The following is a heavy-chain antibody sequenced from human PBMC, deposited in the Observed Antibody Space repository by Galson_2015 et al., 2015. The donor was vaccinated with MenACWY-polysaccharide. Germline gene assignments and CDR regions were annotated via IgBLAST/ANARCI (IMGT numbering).Heavy chain of an antibody. CDR1: GFSLGAWY. CDR2: ISKSGDSI. V-gene: IGHV3-11*01. CDR3: ARGHYGWDV. J-gene: IGHJ6*02. Sequence: SLRLSCAASGFSLGAWYMSWLRQAPGKGLEWLSYISKSGDSIYYGDSVKGRFAISRDNAKNSLYLQLNSLEVEDTAIYYCARGHYGWDVWGQGTTVTVSS.